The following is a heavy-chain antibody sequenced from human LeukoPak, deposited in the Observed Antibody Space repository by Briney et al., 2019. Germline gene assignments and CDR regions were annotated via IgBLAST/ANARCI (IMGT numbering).Heavy chain of an antibody. CDR1: RDSVSSNSAA. V-gene: IGHV6-1*01. Sequence: SQILSLTCAISRDSVSSNSAAWNWIRQSPSRGLEWLGRTYYRSKWYNDYAVSVKSRITINPDTSKNQFSLQLNSVTPEDTAVYYCARDPGYDSSAYYPFYFDYWGQGTLVTVSS. D-gene: IGHD3-22*01. CDR2: TYYRSKWYN. J-gene: IGHJ4*02. CDR3: ARDPGYDSSAYYPFYFDY.